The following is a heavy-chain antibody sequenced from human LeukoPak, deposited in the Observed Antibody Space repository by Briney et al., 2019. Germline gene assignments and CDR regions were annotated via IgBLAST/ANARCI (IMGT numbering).Heavy chain of an antibody. V-gene: IGHV1-8*03. CDR3: ARSYQLLYHWFDP. Sequence: ASVKVSCKASGYTFTSYDINWVRQATGQGLEWMGWMNPNSGNTGYAQKFQGRVTITRNTSISTAYMELSNLRSEDTAVYYCARSYQLLYHWFDPWGQGTLVTVSS. J-gene: IGHJ5*02. CDR1: GYTFTSYD. CDR2: MNPNSGNT. D-gene: IGHD2-2*02.